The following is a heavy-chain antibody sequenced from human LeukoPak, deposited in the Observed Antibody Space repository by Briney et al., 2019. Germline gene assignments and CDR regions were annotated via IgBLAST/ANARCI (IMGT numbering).Heavy chain of an antibody. CDR3: TTEIAAGYWEYYFDY. Sequence: PGGSLRLSCAASGFTFSSYSMNWVRQAPGKGLEWVSSISSSSSYIYYADSVKGRFTISRDDSKNTLYLQMNSLKTEDTAVYYCTTEIAAGYWEYYFDYWGQGTLVTVSS. J-gene: IGHJ4*02. CDR1: GFTFSSYS. CDR2: ISSSSSYI. V-gene: IGHV3-21*03. D-gene: IGHD6-13*01.